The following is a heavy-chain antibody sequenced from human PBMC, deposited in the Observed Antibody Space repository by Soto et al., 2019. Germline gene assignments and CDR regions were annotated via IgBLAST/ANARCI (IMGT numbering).Heavy chain of an antibody. V-gene: IGHV1-46*01. J-gene: IGHJ3*02. Sequence: ASVKVSCNASGYTFTSYYMHWVRRAPGQGLEWMGIINPIGGSTSYAQKFQGRVTMTRDTSTSTVYMELSSLRSEDTAVYYCARDLGVVPHNDAFDXWGQVTMVTVS. CDR2: INPIGGST. D-gene: IGHD2-15*01. CDR3: ARDLGVVPHNDAFDX. CDR1: GYTFTSYY.